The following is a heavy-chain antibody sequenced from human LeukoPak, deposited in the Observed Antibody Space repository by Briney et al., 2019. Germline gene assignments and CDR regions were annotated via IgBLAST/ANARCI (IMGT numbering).Heavy chain of an antibody. CDR2: IWYDGSNI. J-gene: IGHJ4*02. CDR3: ARDGRYSSSWYYFDY. CDR1: GFTFSSYG. V-gene: IGHV3-33*08. Sequence: GGSLRLSCAASGFTFSSYGMHWVRQAPAKGLEWVAVIWYDGSNIYYADSVKGRFSISRDNSKNTLYLQMNSLRAEDTAVYYCARDGRYSSSWYYFDYWSQGTLVTVSS. D-gene: IGHD6-13*01.